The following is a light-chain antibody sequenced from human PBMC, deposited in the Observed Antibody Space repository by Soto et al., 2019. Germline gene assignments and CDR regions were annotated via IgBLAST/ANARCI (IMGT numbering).Light chain of an antibody. V-gene: IGLV2-11*01. Sequence: QSALTQPRSVSGSPGQSVTISCTGTSSDVGGYNYVSWYQQHPGKAPKLMIYDVSKRPSGVPDRFSGSKSGNTASLTISGLQAEDEADYYCCSYAGSDILEGVFGTGTKLTVL. CDR3: CSYAGSDILEGV. CDR2: DVS. J-gene: IGLJ1*01. CDR1: SSDVGGYNY.